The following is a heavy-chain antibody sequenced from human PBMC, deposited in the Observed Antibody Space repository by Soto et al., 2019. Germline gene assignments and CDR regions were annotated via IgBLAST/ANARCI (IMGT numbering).Heavy chain of an antibody. Sequence: TLSLTCTVSVAAIISADFFCAWLRHPPGKGLEWLGYIYYSGTPYYNPSLKGRLIISIDTSRNQFSLSLNSVTAADTAVYFCAREPYLPMARNDFWGQGAPVPVSS. CDR3: AREPYLPMARNDF. V-gene: IGHV4-30-4*01. CDR1: VAAIISADFF. CDR2: IYYSGTP. D-gene: IGHD3-10*01. J-gene: IGHJ4*02.